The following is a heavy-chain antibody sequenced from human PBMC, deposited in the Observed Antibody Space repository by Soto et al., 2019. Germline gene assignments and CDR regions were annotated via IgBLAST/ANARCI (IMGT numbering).Heavy chain of an antibody. CDR3: AGDYYGSGSYSLSDAFDI. V-gene: IGHV4-4*02. J-gene: IGHJ3*02. D-gene: IGHD3-10*01. CDR1: GGSISSSNW. CDR2: IYHSGST. Sequence: QVQLQESGPGLVKPSGTLSLTCAVSGGSISSSNWWSWVRQPPGKGLEWIGEIYHSGSTNYNPSLKSRVTISVDKSKTQFSLKLSSVTAADTAVYYCAGDYYGSGSYSLSDAFDIWGQGTMVTVSS.